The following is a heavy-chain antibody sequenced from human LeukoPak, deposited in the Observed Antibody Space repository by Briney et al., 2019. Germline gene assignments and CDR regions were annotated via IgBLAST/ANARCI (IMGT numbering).Heavy chain of an antibody. J-gene: IGHJ4*02. D-gene: IGHD3/OR15-3a*01. CDR3: ARERTGFYAEY. CDR1: GFTFSHYA. Sequence: GESLKISCAASGFTFSHYAMYWVRQAPGKGLEGVALISYDGSEQHYADSVKGRFTISRDSPKNTLYPQMNTLRPEDTAVYYCARERTGFYAEYWGQGTLVTVSS. CDR2: ISYDGSEQ. V-gene: IGHV3-30*04.